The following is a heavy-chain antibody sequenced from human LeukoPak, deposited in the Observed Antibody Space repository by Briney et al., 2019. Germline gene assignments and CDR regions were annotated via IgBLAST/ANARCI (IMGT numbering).Heavy chain of an antibody. CDR3: ARVKAAAGTGGAFDI. V-gene: IGHV1-18*01. Sequence: ASVKVSCKASGYTSTSYGISWVRPAPGQGLEWMGWISAYNGNTNYAQTLQGRVTITTDTSTSTAYMELRSLRSDDTAVYYCARVKAAAGTGGAFDIWGQGTMVTVSS. CDR2: ISAYNGNT. D-gene: IGHD6-13*01. J-gene: IGHJ3*02. CDR1: GYTSTSYG.